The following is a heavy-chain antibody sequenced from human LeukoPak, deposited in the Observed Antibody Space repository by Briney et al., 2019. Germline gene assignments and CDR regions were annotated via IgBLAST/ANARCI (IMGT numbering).Heavy chain of an antibody. CDR3: ARGPSVLRCFDWLDTDP. CDR2: ISAYNGNT. V-gene: IGHV1-18*01. CDR1: GYTFTSYG. Sequence: GASVKVSCKASGYTFTSYGISWVRQAPGQGLEWMGWISAYNGNTNYAQKLQGRVTMTTDTSTSTAYMELRSLRSDDTAVYYCARGPSVLRCFDWLDTDPWGQGTLVTVSS. J-gene: IGHJ5*02. D-gene: IGHD3-9*01.